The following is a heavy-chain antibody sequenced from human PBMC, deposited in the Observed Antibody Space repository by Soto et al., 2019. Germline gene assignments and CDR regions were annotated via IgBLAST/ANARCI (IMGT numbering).Heavy chain of an antibody. CDR3: AASIFYYGMDV. CDR2: IYPGDSDT. Sequence: GESLKISCKGFGYTFTNYWIGWVRQMPGKGPEWMGIIYPGDSDTKYNPSFQGQVTISADKSITTTFLQWSSLKASDTAIYYCAASIFYYGMDVWGQGTTVTVSS. V-gene: IGHV5-51*01. J-gene: IGHJ6*02. CDR1: GYTFTNYW.